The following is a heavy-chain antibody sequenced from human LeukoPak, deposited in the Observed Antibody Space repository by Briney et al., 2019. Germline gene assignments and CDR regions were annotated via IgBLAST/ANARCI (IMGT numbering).Heavy chain of an antibody. CDR3: ARGYSSGYRIDY. CDR2: INPSGNTT. Sequence: ASVKVSCKASGYTFTNYYTHWVRQAPGQGLEWMGIINPSGNTTRCAQIFQDRITMTRDTSRSTVYMELSSLRSEDTAVYYCARGYSSGYRIDYWGQGTLVTVSS. CDR1: GYTFTNYY. J-gene: IGHJ4*02. V-gene: IGHV1-46*01. D-gene: IGHD3-22*01.